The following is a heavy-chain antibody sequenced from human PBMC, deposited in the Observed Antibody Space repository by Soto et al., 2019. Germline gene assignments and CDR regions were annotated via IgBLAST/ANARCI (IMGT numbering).Heavy chain of an antibody. V-gene: IGHV1-69*06. Sequence: QVHLVQSGAEVKKPGSSVKVSCKASGGTFNTFAISWVRQAPGPGLEWIGGIIPIFGPANYAQKFQGRVTITADKSTNTAYLEVNSLTSEDTAVYYCARAAKRYFDYWGQGTLVTVSS. J-gene: IGHJ4*02. CDR3: ARAAKRYFDY. CDR2: IIPIFGPA. CDR1: GGTFNTFA.